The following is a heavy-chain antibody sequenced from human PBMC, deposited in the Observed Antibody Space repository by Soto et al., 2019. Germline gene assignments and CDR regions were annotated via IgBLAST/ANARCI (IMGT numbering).Heavy chain of an antibody. CDR1: GFSLSTSGMC. CDR2: IDWDDDK. V-gene: IGHV2-70*01. Sequence: ESGPTLVNPTQTLTLTCTFSGFSLSTSGMCVSWIRQPPGKALEWLALIDWDDDKYYSTSLKTRLTISKDTSKNQVVLTMTNMDPVDTATYYCARSLGVNSAVAGPPAWLDPWGQGTLVAVSS. CDR3: ARSLGVNSAVAGPPAWLDP. J-gene: IGHJ5*02. D-gene: IGHD6-19*01.